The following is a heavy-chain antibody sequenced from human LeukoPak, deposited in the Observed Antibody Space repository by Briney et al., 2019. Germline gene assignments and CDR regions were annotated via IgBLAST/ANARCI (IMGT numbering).Heavy chain of an antibody. J-gene: IGHJ6*02. V-gene: IGHV3-21*01. CDR1: GFTFSSYR. D-gene: IGHD6-6*01. CDR2: ISSSSSYI. Sequence: GGSLRLSCAVSGFTFSSYRMSWVRQAPGKGLEWVSSISSSSSYIYYEDSVKGRFTISRDNAKNSLYLQMNSLRAEDTAVYYCAKDSSSSNPYYGMDVWGQGTTVTVSS. CDR3: AKDSSSSNPYYGMDV.